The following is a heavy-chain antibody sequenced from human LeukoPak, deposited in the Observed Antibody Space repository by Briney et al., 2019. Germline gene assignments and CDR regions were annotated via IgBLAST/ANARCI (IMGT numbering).Heavy chain of an antibody. CDR2: ISGDGGST. Sequence: GGSLRLSCAASGFSFDDYAMHRVRQAPGKGLEWVSLISGDGGSTYYADSVKGRFTISRDNSKNSLYLQMNGLRTEDTALYYCAKDMRQWLAFDYWGQGTLVSVSS. CDR3: AKDMRQWLAFDY. V-gene: IGHV3-43*02. J-gene: IGHJ4*02. D-gene: IGHD6-19*01. CDR1: GFSFDDYA.